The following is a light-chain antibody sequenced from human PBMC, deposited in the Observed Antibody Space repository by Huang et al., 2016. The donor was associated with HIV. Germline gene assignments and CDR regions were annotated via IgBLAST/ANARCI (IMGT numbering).Light chain of an antibody. J-gene: IGKJ1*01. V-gene: IGKV3-15*01. CDR2: GAN. CDR1: QSVSNE. CDR3: QQYNDWPWT. Sequence: EIVMTQSPGTLSVSPGERATLSCRASQSVSNEVAWFQQKPGQAPRLLIYGANIRPSGTPAWFSGSGSGTEFTLTISSLQSEDFAIYYCQQYNDWPWTFGQGTKVEIK.